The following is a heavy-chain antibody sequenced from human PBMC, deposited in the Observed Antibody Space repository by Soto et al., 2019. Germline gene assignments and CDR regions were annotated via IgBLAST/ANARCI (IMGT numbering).Heavy chain of an antibody. J-gene: IGHJ4*02. CDR1: GFTISSYA. Sequence: PGGSLRLSCAASGFTISSYAMSWVRQAPGKWLEWVSAISGSGGSTYYADSVKGRFTISRDNSKNTPYLQMNSLRAEDTAVYYCAKDLIKRKIGYCSGGSKTCDTVEESDYWGQGTLVTVSS. V-gene: IGHV3-23*01. CDR3: AKDLIKRKIGYCSGGSKTCDTVEESDY. D-gene: IGHD2-15*01. CDR2: ISGSGGST.